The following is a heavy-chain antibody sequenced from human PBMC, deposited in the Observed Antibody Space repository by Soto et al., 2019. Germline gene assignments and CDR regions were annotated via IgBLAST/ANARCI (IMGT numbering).Heavy chain of an antibody. CDR1: GFPFSSYA. Sequence: EVQLLESGGGLVQPGGSLRLSCAASGFPFSSYAMSWVRQAPGKGLEWVSAISGSGGSTYYADSVKGRFTISRDNSKNTLYLQMNSLRAEDTAVYYCAKDHQQLVRFSSWNYWGQGTLVTVSS. D-gene: IGHD6-13*01. CDR3: AKDHQQLVRFSSWNY. J-gene: IGHJ4*02. V-gene: IGHV3-23*01. CDR2: ISGSGGST.